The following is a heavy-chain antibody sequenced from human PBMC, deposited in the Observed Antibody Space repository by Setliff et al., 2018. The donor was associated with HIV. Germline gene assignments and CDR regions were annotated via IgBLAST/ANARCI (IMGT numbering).Heavy chain of an antibody. J-gene: IGHJ4*02. CDR1: GYTFVDDG. CDR2: IGAYNGDT. Sequence: ASVKVSCKASGYTFVDDGITWVRQAPGQGLEWMGWIGAYNGDTKYAQKFQDRAHLTIDTSASTAYMELRSLTSDDTAMYYCSRDRSATWTPTTYWGQGTLVTVSS. D-gene: IGHD6-25*01. V-gene: IGHV1-18*01. CDR3: SRDRSATWTPTTY.